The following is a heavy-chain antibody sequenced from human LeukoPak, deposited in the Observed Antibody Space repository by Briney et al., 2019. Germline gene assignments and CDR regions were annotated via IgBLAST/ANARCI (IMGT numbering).Heavy chain of an antibody. J-gene: IGHJ4*02. CDR1: GCTFSSYA. CDR3: EKVGGSRFYGSGIKGFDY. Sequence: TWGSLTLSCAGYGCTFSSYAMSWDRQAPGKGLEWVSVISGSGGSTYYPDSVKGRFTIYRCISKNKLYLQMNSLRAEDTAVYYCEKVGGSRFYGSGIKGFDYWGQGSLVIVSS. V-gene: IGHV3-23*01. CDR2: ISGSGGST. D-gene: IGHD3-10*01.